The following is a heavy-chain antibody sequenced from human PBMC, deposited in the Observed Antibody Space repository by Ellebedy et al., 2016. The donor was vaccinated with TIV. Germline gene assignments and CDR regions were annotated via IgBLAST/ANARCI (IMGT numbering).Heavy chain of an antibody. V-gene: IGHV1-8*01. CDR3: ARGGSSTSWDYYYYGMDV. CDR2: MNPNSGNT. D-gene: IGHD2-2*01. CDR1: GYTFTSYD. J-gene: IGHJ6*02. Sequence: ASVKVSXXASGYTFTSYDINWVRQATGQGLEWMGWMNPNSGNTGYAQKFQGRVTMTRNTSISTAYMELSSLRSEDTAVYYCARGGSSTSWDYYYYGMDVWGQGTTVTVSS.